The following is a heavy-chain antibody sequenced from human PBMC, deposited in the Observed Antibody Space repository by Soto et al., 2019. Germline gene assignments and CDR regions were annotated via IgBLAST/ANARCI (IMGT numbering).Heavy chain of an antibody. Sequence: EVQLLESGGGLVQPGGSLRLSCAASGFTFSSYAMSWVRQAPGKGLEWVAAISGSGGSTYYADSVKGRFTISRDNSQNTLYVKKSSLRADDTAVYYCEKDSEYCTNGVCSRSDAFDLWGPGTMVTVSS. CDR1: GFTFSSYA. CDR3: EKDSEYCTNGVCSRSDAFDL. V-gene: IGHV3-23*01. CDR2: ISGSGGST. D-gene: IGHD2-8*01. J-gene: IGHJ3*01.